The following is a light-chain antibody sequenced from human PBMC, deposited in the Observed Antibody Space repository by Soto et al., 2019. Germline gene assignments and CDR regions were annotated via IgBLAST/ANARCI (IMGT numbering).Light chain of an antibody. J-gene: IGLJ2*01. CDR3: SSYAGSNNVI. Sequence: QSVLTQPPSASGSPGQSVTISCTGTSGDVGGYNYVSWYQQHPGKAPKLMIYEVSERPSGVPDRFSGSKSGNTASLTVSGLQAEDEADYYCSSYAGSNNVIFGGGTKLTVL. CDR1: SGDVGGYNY. CDR2: EVS. V-gene: IGLV2-8*01.